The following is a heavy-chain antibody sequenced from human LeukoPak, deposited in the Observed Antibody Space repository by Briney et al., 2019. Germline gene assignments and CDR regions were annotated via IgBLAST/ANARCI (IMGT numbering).Heavy chain of an antibody. CDR3: ARESRSAAFDI. Sequence: SETLSLTCSVSGDSISSDYWSWIRQLAGKGLEWIGRIYTTGSTNYNPSLKSRVTMSVDMSKNQFSLKLSSVTAADTAVYYCARESRSAAFDIWGQGTMVTVSS. CDR2: IYTTGST. CDR1: GDSISSDY. J-gene: IGHJ3*02. D-gene: IGHD2-2*01. V-gene: IGHV4-4*07.